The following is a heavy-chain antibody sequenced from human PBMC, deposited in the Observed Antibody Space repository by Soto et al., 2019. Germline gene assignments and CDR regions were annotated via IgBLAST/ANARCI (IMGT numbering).Heavy chain of an antibody. J-gene: IGHJ4*02. V-gene: IGHV2-5*02. CDR1: GFSLSTRGVG. Sequence: QITLKESGPTLVKPTQTLTLTCTFSGFSLSTRGVGVGWIRQPPGKALEWLALIYWDDDKRYSPSLKSRLTTTKDTSKTQAVPTMTNMDPVYTATYYWARSAEVVPTSLKYYFDYWGQGTLVTVSS. CDR3: ARSAEVVPTSLKYYFDY. CDR2: IYWDDDK. D-gene: IGHD2-15*01.